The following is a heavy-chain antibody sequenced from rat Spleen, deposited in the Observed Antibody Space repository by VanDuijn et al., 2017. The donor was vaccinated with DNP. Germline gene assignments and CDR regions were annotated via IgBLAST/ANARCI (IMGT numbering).Heavy chain of an antibody. V-gene: IGHV4-2*01. J-gene: IGHJ4*01. CDR2: SDPGGNTL. Sequence: EVKLVESGGGLVQPGRSLKLSCAASGFNFNGYWMGWVRQTPGKGLEWIGESDPGGNTLNYTPSLKDKFTISRDNAQNTLYLQINKLGSEDTAIFYCARNWAMDAWGQGTSVTVS. D-gene: IGHD5-1*01. CDR1: GFNFNGYW. CDR3: ARNWAMDA.